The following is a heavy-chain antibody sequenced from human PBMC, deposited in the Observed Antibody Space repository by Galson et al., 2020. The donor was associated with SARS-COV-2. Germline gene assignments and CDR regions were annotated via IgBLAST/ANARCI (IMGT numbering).Heavy chain of an antibody. CDR1: GFTFSSYS. J-gene: IGHJ6*02. Sequence: GGSLRLSCAASGFTFSSYSMNWVRQAPGKGLEWVSYISSSSSTIYYADSVKGRFTISRDNAKNSLYLQMNSLRDEDTAVYYCASSLPEVGGMDVWGQGTTVTVSS. CDR3: ASSLPEVGGMDV. V-gene: IGHV3-48*02. D-gene: IGHD1-26*01. CDR2: ISSSSSTI.